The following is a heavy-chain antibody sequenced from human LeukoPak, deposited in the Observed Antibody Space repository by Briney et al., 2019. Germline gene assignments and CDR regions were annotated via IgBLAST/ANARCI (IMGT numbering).Heavy chain of an antibody. Sequence: GGSLRLSCAASGFTFSSYAMSWVRQAPGKGLEWVSAISGSGFITYYSDSVKGRFTISRDNSKNTLYLQMNSLRVEDTALYYCAKDMVLTATPFDSWGQGTLVSVSS. CDR1: GFTFSSYA. CDR2: ISGSGFIT. D-gene: IGHD2-15*01. J-gene: IGHJ4*02. V-gene: IGHV3-23*01. CDR3: AKDMVLTATPFDS.